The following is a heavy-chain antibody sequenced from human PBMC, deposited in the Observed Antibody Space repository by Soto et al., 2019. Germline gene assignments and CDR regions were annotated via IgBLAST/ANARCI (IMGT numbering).Heavy chain of an antibody. D-gene: IGHD5-18*01. V-gene: IGHV3-64*04. CDR1: GFTFSSYA. J-gene: IGHJ4*02. CDR2: ISSNGGST. CDR3: ARCSGYSYVSVDY. Sequence: GGSLRLSFSASGFTFSSYAMHWVRQAPGKGLEYVSAISSNGGSTYYADSVKGRFTISRDNSKNTLYLQMNSLRAEDTAVYYCARCSGYSYVSVDYWGQGTLVTVSS.